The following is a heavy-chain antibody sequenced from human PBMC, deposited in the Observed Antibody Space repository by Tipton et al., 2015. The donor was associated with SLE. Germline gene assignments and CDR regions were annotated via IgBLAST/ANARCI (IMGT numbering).Heavy chain of an antibody. D-gene: IGHD5-12*01. Sequence: TLSLTCAVYRGSFSGYYWSWIRRPPGKGLEWIGETTHSGKTNYNPSLKSRVTISADTSKNQFSLKLTSVTVADTAVYYCAKSGFGRGSYFHHWGQGTLVSVSS. CDR1: RGSFSGYY. J-gene: IGHJ1*01. CDR2: TTHSGKT. CDR3: AKSGFGRGSYFHH. V-gene: IGHV4-34*01.